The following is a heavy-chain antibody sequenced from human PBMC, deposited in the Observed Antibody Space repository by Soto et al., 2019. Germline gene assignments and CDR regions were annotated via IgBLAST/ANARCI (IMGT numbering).Heavy chain of an antibody. J-gene: IGHJ5*02. CDR2: IYYSGST. CDR3: ARLYSVEWELLHEWFDP. V-gene: IGHV4-59*01. D-gene: IGHD1-26*01. Sequence: PSETLSLTCTVSGGSIISYYWSWSRQPPGKGLEWIGYIYYSGSTNYNPSLKSRVTISVDTSKNQFSLKLSSVTAADTAVYYCARLYSVEWELLHEWFDPWGQGTLVTVSS. CDR1: GGSIISYY.